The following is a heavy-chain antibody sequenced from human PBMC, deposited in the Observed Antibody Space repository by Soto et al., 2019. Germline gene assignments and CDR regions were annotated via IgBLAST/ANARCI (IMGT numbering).Heavy chain of an antibody. D-gene: IGHD6-6*01. CDR1: GGTFSSYT. CDR2: IIPILGIA. CDR3: ASDRLGSSSWEIYYYYYMDV. V-gene: IGHV1-69*02. J-gene: IGHJ6*03. Sequence: QVQLVQSGAEVKNPGSSVKVSCKASGGTFSSYTISWVRQAPVQGLEWMGRIIPILGIANYAQKFQGRVTITADKSTSTAYMELSSLRSEDTAVYYCASDRLGSSSWEIYYYYYMDVWGKGTTVTVSS.